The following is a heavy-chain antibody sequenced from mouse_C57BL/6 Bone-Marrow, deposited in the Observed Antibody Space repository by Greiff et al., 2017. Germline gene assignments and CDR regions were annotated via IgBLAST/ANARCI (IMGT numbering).Heavy chain of an antibody. J-gene: IGHJ1*03. Sequence: VKLQESGAELVRPGTSVKVSCKASGYAFTNYLIEWVKQRPGQGLEWIGVINPGSGGTNYNEKFKGKATLTADKSSSTAYMQLSSLTSEDSAVYFCASKEYGYFDVWGTGTAVTVSS. CDR1: GYAFTNYL. CDR2: INPGSGGT. CDR3: ASKEYGYFDV. V-gene: IGHV1-54*01.